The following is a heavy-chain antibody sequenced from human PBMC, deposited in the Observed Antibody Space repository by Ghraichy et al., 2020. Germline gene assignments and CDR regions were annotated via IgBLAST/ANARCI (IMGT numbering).Heavy chain of an antibody. D-gene: IGHD3-16*01. V-gene: IGHV3-53*01. CDR3: AREGSGYDFDY. CDR1: GFTVSSNY. CDR2: IYIGGST. J-gene: IGHJ4*02. Sequence: GGSLRLSCAASGFTVSSNYMSWVRQAPGKGLEWVSLIYIGGSTDYADSVKGRFTISRDNSKNTLDLQMNSLRAEDTAVYYCAREGSGYDFDYWGQGTLVTVSS.